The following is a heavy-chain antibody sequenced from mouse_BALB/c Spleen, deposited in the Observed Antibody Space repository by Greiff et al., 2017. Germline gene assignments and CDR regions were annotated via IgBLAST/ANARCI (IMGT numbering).Heavy chain of an antibody. CDR1: GYTFTSYW. J-gene: IGHJ3*01. D-gene: IGHD2-2*01. CDR2: IYPGDGDT. V-gene: IGHV1-87*01. CDR3: ARETYGYDEDWFAY. Sequence: VQLQQSGAELARPGASVKLSCKASGYTFTSYWMQWVKQRPGQGLEWIGAIYPGDGDTRYTQKFKGKATLTADKSSSTAYMQLSSLASEDSAVYYCARETYGYDEDWFAYWGQGTLVTVSA.